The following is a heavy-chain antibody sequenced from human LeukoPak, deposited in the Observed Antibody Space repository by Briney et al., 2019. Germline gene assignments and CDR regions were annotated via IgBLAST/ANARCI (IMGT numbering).Heavy chain of an antibody. D-gene: IGHD5-18*01. V-gene: IGHV3-74*01. J-gene: IGHJ4*02. CDR2: ISKDGSTT. Sequence: GGSLRLSCAASGFTFNNYWMPWVRQAPGKGLVWVSRISKDGSTTNYADSVKGRFTISRDNAKNTLYLQMNSLTAEDTALYYCARGASSGYRIDYWGQGTLVTVSS. CDR3: ARGASSGYRIDY. CDR1: GFTFNNYW.